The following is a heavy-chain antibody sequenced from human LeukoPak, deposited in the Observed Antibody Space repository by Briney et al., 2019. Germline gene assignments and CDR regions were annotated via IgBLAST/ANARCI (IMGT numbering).Heavy chain of an antibody. Sequence: GGSLRLSCAASGFTFSSYAMHWVRQAPGKGLEYVSAISSNGGSTYYANSVKGRFTISRDNSKNTLYFQMGSLRAEDMAVYYCARVGRGPFASKYYYYYMDVWGKGTTVTVSS. CDR1: GFTFSSYA. D-gene: IGHD3-10*01. V-gene: IGHV3-64*01. CDR2: ISSNGGST. J-gene: IGHJ6*03. CDR3: ARVGRGPFASKYYYYYMDV.